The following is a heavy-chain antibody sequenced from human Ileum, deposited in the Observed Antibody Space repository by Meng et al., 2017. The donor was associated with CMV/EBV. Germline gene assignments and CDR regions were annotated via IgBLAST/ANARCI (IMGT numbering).Heavy chain of an antibody. D-gene: IGHD3-16*01. Sequence: QLVGSGGGVVPPGGSLRLSCAASGFIVSSNYMSWVRQPPGKGLEWVSVIYSGGITYYADSVKGRFTISRDNSKNTLFLQMNSLRAEDTAVYYCAREGAGYWGQGTLVTVSS. CDR1: GFIVSSNY. J-gene: IGHJ4*02. V-gene: IGHV3-66*01. CDR2: IYSGGIT. CDR3: AREGAGY.